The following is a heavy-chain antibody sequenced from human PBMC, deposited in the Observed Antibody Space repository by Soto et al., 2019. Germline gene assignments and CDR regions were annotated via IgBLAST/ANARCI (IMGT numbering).Heavy chain of an antibody. V-gene: IGHV4-30-2*01. D-gene: IGHD3-3*01. CDR2: MYHSGST. Sequence: SETLSLTCAVSGGSISSGGYSWSWIRQPPGKGLEWIGYMYHSGSTYYNPSLKSRVTISIDRSKNQFSLKLSSVTAADTAVYYCARGGLYDFWSGPNYGMDVWGQGTTVTVSS. CDR1: GGSISSGGYS. J-gene: IGHJ6*02. CDR3: ARGGLYDFWSGPNYGMDV.